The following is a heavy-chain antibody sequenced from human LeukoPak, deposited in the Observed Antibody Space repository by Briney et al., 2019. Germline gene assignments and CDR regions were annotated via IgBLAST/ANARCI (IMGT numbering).Heavy chain of an antibody. J-gene: IGHJ4*02. CDR1: GFTLSKYW. V-gene: IGHV3-74*01. CDR2: ISSNGDTT. CDR3: ASPGDNYAILGLDY. Sequence: PGGSLRLSCAASGFTLSKYWMHWVRHAPGKGLAWVSRISSNGDTTAYADSVKGRFTISRDSAKNMLYLQMNSLRVEDTAMYYCASPGDNYAILGLDYWGQGTLVTVSS. D-gene: IGHD3-9*01.